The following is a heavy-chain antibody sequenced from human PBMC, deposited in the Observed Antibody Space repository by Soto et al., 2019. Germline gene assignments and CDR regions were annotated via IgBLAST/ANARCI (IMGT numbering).Heavy chain of an antibody. D-gene: IGHD3-16*01. Sequence: EVQLVESGGGLVKPGGSLRLSCAASGFTLSSYSMNWVRQAPGKGLEWVSSISSSSSYIYYADSVKGRFTISRDNAKNSLYLQMNGLRGEDTAVYYCARDWGGEGTFDYWGQGTLVTVSS. CDR3: ARDWGGEGTFDY. J-gene: IGHJ4*02. CDR1: GFTLSSYS. CDR2: ISSSSSYI. V-gene: IGHV3-21*01.